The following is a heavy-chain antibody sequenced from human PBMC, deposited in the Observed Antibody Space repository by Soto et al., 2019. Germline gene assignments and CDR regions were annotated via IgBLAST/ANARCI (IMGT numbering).Heavy chain of an antibody. V-gene: IGHV3-15*07. D-gene: IGHD3-10*01. Sequence: GSLRLSCAASGFTFSNAWMNWVRQAPGKGLEWVGRIKSKTDGGTTDYAAPVKGRFTISRDDSKNTLYLQMNSLKTEDTAVYYCTTDDRITMVRGDNYGMDVWGQGTTVTVSS. CDR2: IKSKTDGGTT. CDR3: TTDDRITMVRGDNYGMDV. J-gene: IGHJ6*02. CDR1: GFTFSNAW.